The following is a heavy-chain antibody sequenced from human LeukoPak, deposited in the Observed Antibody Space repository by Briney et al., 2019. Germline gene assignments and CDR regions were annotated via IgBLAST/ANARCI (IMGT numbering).Heavy chain of an antibody. CDR3: ARLAVPAYMAKAFDI. J-gene: IGHJ3*02. CDR1: GDSISSWY. D-gene: IGHD2-2*01. CDR2: IYTSGST. Sequence: SETLSLTCTVSGDSISSWYWSWIRQPAGKGLEWIGCIYTSGSTNFNPSLKSRVTISVDTSKNQFSLKLSSVTAADTAVYYCARLAVPAYMAKAFDIWGQGTMVTVSS. V-gene: IGHV4-4*07.